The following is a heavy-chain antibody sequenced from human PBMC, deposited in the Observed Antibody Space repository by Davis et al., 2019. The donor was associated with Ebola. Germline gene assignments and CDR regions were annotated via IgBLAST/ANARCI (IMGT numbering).Heavy chain of an antibody. Sequence: ASVKVSCKASGYTFTSYDINWVRQATRQGLEWMGWMNPNSGNTGYAQKFQGRVTMTRNTSISTAYMELRSLRSDDTAVYYCARGPLDYYFDYWGQGTLVTVSS. V-gene: IGHV1-8*01. CDR1: GYTFTSYD. J-gene: IGHJ4*02. CDR3: ARGPLDYYFDY. CDR2: MNPNSGNT.